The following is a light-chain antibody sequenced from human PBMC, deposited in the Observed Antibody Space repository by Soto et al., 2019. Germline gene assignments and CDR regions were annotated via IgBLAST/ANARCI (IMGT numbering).Light chain of an antibody. CDR2: DAS. J-gene: IGKJ1*01. Sequence: EIVLTQSAATLSLSPGERATLSCRASQSVSSYLAWYQQKPGQAPRLLIYDASNRATGIPARFSGSGSGTDFTLTISSLEPEDFAVYYCQQRSNWPWTSGQGTRLDIK. CDR1: QSVSSY. V-gene: IGKV3-11*01. CDR3: QQRSNWPWT.